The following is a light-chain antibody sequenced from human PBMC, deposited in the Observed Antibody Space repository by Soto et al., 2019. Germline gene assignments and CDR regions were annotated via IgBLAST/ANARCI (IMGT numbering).Light chain of an antibody. Sequence: EIVLTQSPGTLSLSPGERATLSCRASQSVNLNYLAWYQQKPGQAPRLLIYGASSRATGTPDRFSGSGSGTEFTLTVSRLEPEDFAVYYCQQYGRSPFTFGPGTKVDIK. J-gene: IGKJ3*01. CDR3: QQYGRSPFT. CDR1: QSVNLNY. V-gene: IGKV3-20*01. CDR2: GAS.